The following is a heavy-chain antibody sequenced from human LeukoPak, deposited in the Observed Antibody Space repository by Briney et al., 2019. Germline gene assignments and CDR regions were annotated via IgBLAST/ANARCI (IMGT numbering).Heavy chain of an antibody. D-gene: IGHD6-19*01. CDR1: GFTFSSYA. CDR2: ISYDGSNK. CDR3: ARAHSSGWYYFDY. Sequence: PGRSLRLSCAASGFTFSSYAMHWVRQAPGKGLEWVAVISYDGSNKYYADSVKGRFTISRDNSKNTPYLQMNGLRAEDTAVYYCARAHSSGWYYFDYWGQGTLVTVSS. J-gene: IGHJ4*02. V-gene: IGHV3-30-3*01.